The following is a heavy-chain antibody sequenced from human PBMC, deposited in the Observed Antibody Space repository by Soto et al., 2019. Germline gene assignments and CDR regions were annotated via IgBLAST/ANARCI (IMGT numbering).Heavy chain of an antibody. V-gene: IGHV1-8*01. Sequence: ASVKVSCQASAYTFSSYDINWVRQATGQGLEWMGWMNPNSGNTGYAQKYQGRVTMTRITYISTAYMELSSLRSEDTAVYYCARGGGAGYDDFDIWGQGTMVTVSS. CDR3: ARGGGAGYDDFDI. CDR2: MNPNSGNT. J-gene: IGHJ3*02. D-gene: IGHD3-10*01. CDR1: AYTFSSYD.